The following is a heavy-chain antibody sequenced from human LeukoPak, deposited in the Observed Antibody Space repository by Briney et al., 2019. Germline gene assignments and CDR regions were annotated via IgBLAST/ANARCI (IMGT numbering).Heavy chain of an antibody. V-gene: IGHV3-23*01. CDR3: AKDRWYYYDSCPPLRY. CDR2: ISGSGGST. D-gene: IGHD3-22*01. J-gene: IGHJ4*02. Sequence: GGSLRLSCAASGFTFSSYAMSWVRQAPGKGLEWVSAISGSGGSTYYADSVKGRFTISRDNSKNTLYLQMNSLRAEDTAVYYCAKDRWYYYDSCPPLRYWGQGTLVTVSS. CDR1: GFTFSSYA.